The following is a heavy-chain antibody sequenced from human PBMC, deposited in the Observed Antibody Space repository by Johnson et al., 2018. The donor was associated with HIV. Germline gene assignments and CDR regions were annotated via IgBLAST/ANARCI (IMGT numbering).Heavy chain of an antibody. CDR2: ISYDGSNK. D-gene: IGHD5-18*01. J-gene: IGHJ3*02. CDR1: GFTFSSYA. CDR3: TTDGYGGYSYGYGAFDI. Sequence: QVQLVESGGGVVQPGRSLRLSCAASGFTFSSYAMHWVRQAPGKGLEWVAVISYDGSNKYYADSVKGRVTISRDDSKNTLYLQMNSLKTEDTAVYYCTTDGYGGYSYGYGAFDIWGQGTMVSVSS. V-gene: IGHV3-30*04.